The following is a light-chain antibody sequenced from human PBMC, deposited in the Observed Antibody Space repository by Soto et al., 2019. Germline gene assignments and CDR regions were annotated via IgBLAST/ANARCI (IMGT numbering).Light chain of an antibody. CDR1: TGAVTSGFY. J-gene: IGLJ2*01. CDR3: LLYYGGAQV. Sequence: QAVVTQEPSLTVSPGGTVTLTCASSTGAVTSGFYPSWFQQKPGQAPRSLIYSTGNKHSWTPARFSGSLLGGKAALTLSGVQPGDEAEYYCLLYYGGAQVFGGGTKLTVL. V-gene: IGLV7-43*01. CDR2: STG.